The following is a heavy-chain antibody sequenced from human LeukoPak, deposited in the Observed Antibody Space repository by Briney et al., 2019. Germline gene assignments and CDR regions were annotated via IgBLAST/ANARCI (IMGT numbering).Heavy chain of an antibody. V-gene: IGHV4-39*01. CDR2: IYYSGST. Sequence: SETLSLTCTVSGGSISSSSYYWAWIRQPPGKGLEWIGTIYYSGSTYYNPSLKSRVTISVDTSKNQFSLKLSSVTAADTAAYYCARRYYDSSGVDYWGQGTLVTVSS. J-gene: IGHJ4*02. D-gene: IGHD3-22*01. CDR1: GGSISSSSYY. CDR3: ARRYYDSSGVDY.